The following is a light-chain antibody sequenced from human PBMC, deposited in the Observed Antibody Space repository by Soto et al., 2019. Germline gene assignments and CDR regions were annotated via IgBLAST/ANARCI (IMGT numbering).Light chain of an antibody. CDR2: GAS. CDR1: QSVSSN. CDR3: QQYNDWPLS. V-gene: IGKV3-15*01. Sequence: DIVMTQSPATLSVSPGERATLSCRASQSVSSNLAWYQQRPGQAPRLLIYGASTRATGITARISGSGSGTAFTLTISSLQSEDFAVYYCQQYNDWPLSFGGGTKVEIK. J-gene: IGKJ4*01.